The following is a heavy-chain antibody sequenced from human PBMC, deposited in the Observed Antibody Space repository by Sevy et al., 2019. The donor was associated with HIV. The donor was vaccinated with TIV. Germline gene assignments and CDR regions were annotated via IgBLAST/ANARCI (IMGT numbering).Heavy chain of an antibody. D-gene: IGHD2-21*01. CDR2: IYHSGST. V-gene: IGHV4-38-2*01. CDR1: GYSISSGYY. J-gene: IGHJ5*02. CDR3: ARSVIVVDAAGFDP. Sequence: SETLSLTCAVSGYSISSGYYWGWIRQPPGKGLEWFGDIYHSGSTNYNPSLKSRVTISVDTSKNQFSLKLTSVTAADTAVYYCARSVIVVDAAGFDPWGQGTLVTVSS.